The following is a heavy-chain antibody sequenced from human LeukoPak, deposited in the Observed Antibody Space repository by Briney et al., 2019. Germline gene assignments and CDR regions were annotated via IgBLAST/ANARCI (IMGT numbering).Heavy chain of an antibody. V-gene: IGHV4-30-4*01. CDR2: IYYGGST. J-gene: IGHJ4*02. D-gene: IGHD2-2*01. CDR3: AREVGYCRSSSYKYYFDF. Sequence: SETLSLTCTVSGGSINSGDYYWSWIRQPPGKDLEWIGYIYYGGSTYYNPSLKSRVTISEDTSKNQFSLKLSSVTAADTAVYFCAREVGYCRSSSYKYYFDFWGQGTLVTVSS. CDR1: GGSINSGDYY.